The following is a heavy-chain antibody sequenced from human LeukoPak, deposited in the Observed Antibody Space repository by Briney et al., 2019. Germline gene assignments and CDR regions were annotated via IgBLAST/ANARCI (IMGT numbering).Heavy chain of an antibody. CDR3: ARDLLLWFGESSKPDAFDI. D-gene: IGHD3-10*01. Sequence: PGGPLRLSCSASGFTFSSYAMHWVRQAPGKGLEWVSSISSSSSYIYYADSVKGRFTISRDNAKNSLYLQMNSLRAEDTAVYYCARDLLLWFGESSKPDAFDIWGQGTMVTVSS. J-gene: IGHJ3*02. V-gene: IGHV3-21*01. CDR1: GFTFSSYA. CDR2: ISSSSSYI.